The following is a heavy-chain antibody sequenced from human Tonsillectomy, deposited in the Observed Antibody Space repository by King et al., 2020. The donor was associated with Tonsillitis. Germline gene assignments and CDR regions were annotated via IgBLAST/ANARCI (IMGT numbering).Heavy chain of an antibody. Sequence: VQLVESGGGLVKPGGSLRLSCAASGFTFNKYTMHWVRQAPGKGLEWVSSISSGSGYIHYADSVKGRFTISRDNAKNSLYLQMNSLRAEDTALYYCARVTYDILTGYYIDCFDYWGQGTLVTVSS. V-gene: IGHV3-21*01. CDR3: ARVTYDILTGYYIDCFDY. CDR2: ISSGSGYI. D-gene: IGHD3-9*01. J-gene: IGHJ4*02. CDR1: GFTFNKYT.